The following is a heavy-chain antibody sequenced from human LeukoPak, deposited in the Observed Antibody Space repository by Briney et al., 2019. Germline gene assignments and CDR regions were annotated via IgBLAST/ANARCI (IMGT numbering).Heavy chain of an antibody. V-gene: IGHV4-31*03. Sequence: PSQTLSLTCTVSGGSISSGGYNGRGIRQHPGRGGEGFGNIYYSGSTYYNPSLKSRVTISVDTSKNQFSLKLSSVTAADTAVYYCARDEYSYGLRGYDAFDIWGQGTMVTVSS. D-gene: IGHD5-18*01. CDR1: GGSISSGGYN. CDR3: ARDEYSYGLRGYDAFDI. J-gene: IGHJ3*02. CDR2: IYYSGST.